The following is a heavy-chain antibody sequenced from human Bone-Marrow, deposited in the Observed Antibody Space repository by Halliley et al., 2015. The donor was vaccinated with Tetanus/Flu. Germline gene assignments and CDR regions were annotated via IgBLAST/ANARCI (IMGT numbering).Heavy chain of an antibody. CDR2: ISSGASTI. V-gene: IGHV3-48*03. Sequence: SLRLSCAASGFTFSDYEMNWVRQAPGKGLEWVSYISSGASTIYYADSAKGRFTISRDNAKNLLYLQMNSLRAEDTAVYYCARLSGSGYTGRYYYSYYGVGVWGQGTTVTVS. J-gene: IGHJ6*02. D-gene: IGHD6-13*01. CDR3: ARLSGSGYTGRYYYSYYGVGV. CDR1: GFTFSDYE.